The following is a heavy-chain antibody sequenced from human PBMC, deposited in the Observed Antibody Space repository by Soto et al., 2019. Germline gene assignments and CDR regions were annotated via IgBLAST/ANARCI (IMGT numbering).Heavy chain of an antibody. V-gene: IGHV3-48*03. CDR3: ARDPTGPGAWRDGYNLLFDY. J-gene: IGHJ4*02. Sequence: PGGSLRLSCAASGFTFSSYEMNWVRQAPGKGLEWVSYISSSGSTIYYADSVKGRFTISRDNAKNSLYLQMNSLRAEDTAVYYCARDPTGPGAWRDGYNLLFDYWGQGTLVTVSS. CDR1: GFTFSSYE. CDR2: ISSSGSTI. D-gene: IGHD5-12*01.